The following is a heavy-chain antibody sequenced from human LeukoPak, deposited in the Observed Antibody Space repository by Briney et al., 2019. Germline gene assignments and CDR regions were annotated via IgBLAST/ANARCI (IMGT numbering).Heavy chain of an antibody. J-gene: IGHJ4*02. CDR1: GDSISNYY. CDR3: AREGLSDSSGYSPFDY. Sequence: SETLSLTCTASGDSISNYYWSWIRQPPGKGLEWIGYIYYSGSTNYNPSLKSRVTISVDTSKNQFSLKLNSVTAADTAVYYCAREGLSDSSGYSPFDYWGQGTLVTVSS. V-gene: IGHV4-59*01. D-gene: IGHD3-22*01. CDR2: IYYSGST.